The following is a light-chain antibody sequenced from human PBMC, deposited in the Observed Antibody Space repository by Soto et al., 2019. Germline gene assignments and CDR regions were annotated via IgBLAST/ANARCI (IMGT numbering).Light chain of an antibody. Sequence: SYELTQPLSVSVALGQTARITCGGNNIGSKNVHWYQQKPGQAPVLVIYRDSNRPSGIPERFSGSNSGNTATLTISRAQAGDEADYYCQVWDSSTEGAFGGGTKLTVL. J-gene: IGLJ2*01. V-gene: IGLV3-9*01. CDR2: RDS. CDR1: NIGSKN. CDR3: QVWDSSTEGA.